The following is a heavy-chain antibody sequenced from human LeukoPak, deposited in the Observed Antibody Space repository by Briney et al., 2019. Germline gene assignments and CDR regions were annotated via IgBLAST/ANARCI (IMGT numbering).Heavy chain of an antibody. CDR3: ARGAMRLMVYATTRLPDFDY. CDR2: INHSGST. Sequence: SETLSLTCAVYGGSFSGYYWSWIRQPPGKGLEWIGEINHSGSTNYNPSLKSRVTISVDTSKNQFSLKLSSVTAADTAVYYCARGAMRLMVYATTRLPDFDYWGQGTLVTVSS. V-gene: IGHV4-34*01. D-gene: IGHD2-8*01. CDR1: GGSFSGYY. J-gene: IGHJ4*02.